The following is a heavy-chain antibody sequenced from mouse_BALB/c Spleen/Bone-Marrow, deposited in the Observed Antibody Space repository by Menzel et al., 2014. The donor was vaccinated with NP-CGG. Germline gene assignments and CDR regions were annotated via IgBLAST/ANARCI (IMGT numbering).Heavy chain of an antibody. Sequence: QVQLQQSGAELVKPGASVKLSCKASGYTFTSYYMYWVKQRPGQGLEWFGEINPSNGGTNFNEKFKNKATLTVDKSSSTAYMQLSSLTSEDSAVYYCSRGRRDALDYWGQGTSVTLSS. J-gene: IGHJ4*01. CDR1: GYTFTSYY. V-gene: IGHV1S81*02. CDR3: SRGRRDALDY. CDR2: INPSNGGT.